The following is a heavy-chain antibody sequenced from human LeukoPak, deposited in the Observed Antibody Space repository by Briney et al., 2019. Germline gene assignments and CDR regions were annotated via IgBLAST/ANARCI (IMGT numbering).Heavy chain of an antibody. J-gene: IGHJ6*03. D-gene: IGHD6-13*01. V-gene: IGHV4-59*01. Sequence: PSETLSLTCTVSGGSISPYYWIWLRQPPGKGLEWIGYIYYSGGTNYNPSLKSRVTMSVDTSKNQFSLKLSSVTAADTAVYYCARRAAAVGTFYMDVWGKGTTVTVSS. CDR2: IYYSGGT. CDR3: ARRAAAVGTFYMDV. CDR1: GGSISPYY.